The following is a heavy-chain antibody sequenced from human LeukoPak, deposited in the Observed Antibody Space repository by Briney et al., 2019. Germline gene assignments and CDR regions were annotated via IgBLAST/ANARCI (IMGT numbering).Heavy chain of an antibody. CDR1: GGSISSGGYY. Sequence: SETLSLTCTVSGGSISSGGYYWSWIRQPPGKGLERIGYIYHSGSTYYNPSLKSRVTISVDTSKNQFSLKLSSVTAADTAVYYCARDINYSSSWRGPHAFDIWGQGTMVTVSS. CDR2: IYHSGST. V-gene: IGHV4-30-2*01. CDR3: ARDINYSSSWRGPHAFDI. D-gene: IGHD6-13*01. J-gene: IGHJ3*02.